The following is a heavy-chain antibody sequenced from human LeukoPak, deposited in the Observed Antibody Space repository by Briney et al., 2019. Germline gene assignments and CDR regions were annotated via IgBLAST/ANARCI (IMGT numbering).Heavy chain of an antibody. J-gene: IGHJ6*03. V-gene: IGHV3-30*02. CDR3: AGYCSGTTCYYYYYDYMDV. D-gene: IGHD2-2*01. CDR2: IRYDGTNK. Sequence: PGGSLRLSCAASGFTVSSNYMSWVRQAPGKGLEWVASIRYDGTNKYYADSVKGRFTISRDNSKNTLYLHMNSLRAEDTAVYYCAGYCSGTTCYYYYYDYMDVWGTGTTVTVSS. CDR1: GFTVSSNY.